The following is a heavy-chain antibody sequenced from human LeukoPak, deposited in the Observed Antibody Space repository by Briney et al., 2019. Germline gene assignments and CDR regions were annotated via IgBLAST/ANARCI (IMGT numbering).Heavy chain of an antibody. D-gene: IGHD2-8*01. V-gene: IGHV3-30*19. J-gene: IGHJ5*02. Sequence: GGSLRLSCAASGFTFSSYGMHWARQAPGKGLEWVAVISYDGSNKYYADSVKGRFTISRDNSKNTLYLQMNSLRAEDTAVYYCARDRSTSGIVLGGWFDPWGQGTLVTVSS. CDR1: GFTFSSYG. CDR3: ARDRSTSGIVLGGWFDP. CDR2: ISYDGSNK.